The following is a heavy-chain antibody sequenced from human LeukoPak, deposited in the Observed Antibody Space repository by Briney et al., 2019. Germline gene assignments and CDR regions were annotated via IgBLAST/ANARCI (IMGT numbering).Heavy chain of an antibody. D-gene: IGHD1-26*01. V-gene: IGHV4-38-2*02. Sequence: SETLSLTCTVSGYSISSGYYWGWIRQPPGKGLEWIGSIYNSVSTYYNPSLKSRATISLDTPANQFSLKLSSVTAADTAVYYCARGRWEQDYWGQGTLVTVSS. CDR3: ARGRWEQDY. CDR1: GYSISSGYY. CDR2: IYNSVST. J-gene: IGHJ4*02.